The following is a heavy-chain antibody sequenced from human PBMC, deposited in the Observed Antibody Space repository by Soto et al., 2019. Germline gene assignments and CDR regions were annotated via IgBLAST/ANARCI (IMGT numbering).Heavy chain of an antibody. CDR3: AREGSGSYYHYYYYYMDV. D-gene: IGHD3-10*01. J-gene: IGHJ6*03. V-gene: IGHV1-8*01. CDR1: GYTFTSYD. Sequence: ASVKVSCKASGYTFTSYDINWVRQATGQGLEWMGWMNPNSGNTGYAQKFQGRVTMTRNTSISTAYMELSSLRSEDTAVYYCAREGSGSYYHYYYYYMDVWGKGTTVTVSS. CDR2: MNPNSGNT.